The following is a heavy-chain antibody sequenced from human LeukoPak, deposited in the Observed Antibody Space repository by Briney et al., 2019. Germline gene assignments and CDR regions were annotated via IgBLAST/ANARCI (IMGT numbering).Heavy chain of an antibody. V-gene: IGHV3-21*01. CDR3: ARDGGNWNFYYDMDV. Sequence: GGSLRLSCAASGFRFNSYNMNWVRQAPGKGLEWVSSISSSRSYIYYADSVKGRFTISRDNAKNSLYLQMNGLRAEDTAVYYCARDGGNWNFYYDMDVWGLGTTVTVSS. J-gene: IGHJ6*02. D-gene: IGHD1-1*01. CDR1: GFRFNSYN. CDR2: ISSSRSYI.